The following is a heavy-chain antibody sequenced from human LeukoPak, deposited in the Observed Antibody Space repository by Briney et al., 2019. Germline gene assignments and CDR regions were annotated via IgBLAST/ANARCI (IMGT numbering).Heavy chain of an antibody. V-gene: IGHV3-7*03. J-gene: IGHJ5*02. CDR3: ARAPALSSGWPGWFDP. D-gene: IGHD6-19*01. Sequence: GGSLRLSCAASGFSFSSYWMSWGRQAPGKGLEWVANIKQEGSEKYYVDSVKGRFTISRDNAKNSLYLQMNSLRAEDTAVYYCARAPALSSGWPGWFDPWGQGTLVTVSS. CDR2: IKQEGSEK. CDR1: GFSFSSYW.